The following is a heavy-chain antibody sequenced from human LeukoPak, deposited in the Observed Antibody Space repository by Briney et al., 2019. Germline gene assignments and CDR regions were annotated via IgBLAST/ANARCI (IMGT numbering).Heavy chain of an antibody. CDR1: GYTFTGYY. J-gene: IGHJ4*02. V-gene: IGHV1-2*02. CDR3: ARDYSYGEAPPDY. D-gene: IGHD5-18*01. CDR2: INPNSGGT. Sequence: ASVKVSCKASGYTFTGYYMHWVRQAPGQGLEWMGWINPNSGGTNYAQKFQGRVTMTRDTSIITAYMELSRLRSDDTAVYYCARDYSYGEAPPDYWGQGTLVTVSS.